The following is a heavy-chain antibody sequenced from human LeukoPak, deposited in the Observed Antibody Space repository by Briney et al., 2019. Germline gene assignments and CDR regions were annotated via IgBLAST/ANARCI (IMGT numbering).Heavy chain of an antibody. CDR1: GFYFGGHA. Sequence: GGSLRLSCVASGFYFGGHAMHWLRQAPGKGLEWVAYITYGSDTIFYADSVKGRFTVSRDNAKNSLYLQMDSLRAEDTAVYYCARYHLGSYYNHLGDYYYYYMDVWGKGTTVTVSS. D-gene: IGHD3-10*01. J-gene: IGHJ6*03. CDR2: ITYGSDTI. CDR3: ARYHLGSYYNHLGDYYYYYMDV. V-gene: IGHV3-48*04.